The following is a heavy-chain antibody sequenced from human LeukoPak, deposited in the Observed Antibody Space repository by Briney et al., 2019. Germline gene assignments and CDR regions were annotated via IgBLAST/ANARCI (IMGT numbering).Heavy chain of an antibody. CDR2: ISAYNGNT. CDR1: GYTFTSYG. J-gene: IGHJ3*02. Sequence: ASVKVSCKASGYTFTSYGISWVRQAPRQGLEWMGWISAYNGNTNYAQKLQGRVTMTTDTSTSTAYMELRSLRSDDTAVYYCARQIAAARAFDIWGQGTMVTVSS. D-gene: IGHD6-13*01. CDR3: ARQIAAARAFDI. V-gene: IGHV1-18*01.